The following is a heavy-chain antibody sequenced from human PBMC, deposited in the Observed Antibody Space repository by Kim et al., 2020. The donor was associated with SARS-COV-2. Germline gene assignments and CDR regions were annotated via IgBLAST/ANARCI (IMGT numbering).Heavy chain of an antibody. CDR1: GFTFSNYD. V-gene: IGHV3-30*18. Sequence: GGSLRLSCAASGFTFSNYDMHWLRQAPGKGLEWVAVISKEGSNKYYADSVKGRFTISIDNSKNTLYLQMNSLRTEDTAVSYCAKDQSSMTHPWGQGTLVT. D-gene: IGHD3-22*01. J-gene: IGHJ5*02. CDR2: ISKEGSNK. CDR3: AKDQSSMTHP.